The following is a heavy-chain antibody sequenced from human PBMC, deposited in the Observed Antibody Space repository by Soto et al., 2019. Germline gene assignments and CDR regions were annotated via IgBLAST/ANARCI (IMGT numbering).Heavy chain of an antibody. Sequence: QVQLVESGGGVVQPGKSLRLSCAASGFIFSNYGMHWVRQAPGKGLEWVALISFDGKNRNYEDSVKGRFTIYRDNPKNTMYLEMNSLGPEATAFYYCAKRGGVVGGSEHPFFEYWGQGTLVTVSS. J-gene: IGHJ4*02. CDR2: ISFDGKNR. CDR3: AKRGGVVGGSEHPFFEY. CDR1: GFIFSNYG. D-gene: IGHD2-15*01. V-gene: IGHV3-30*18.